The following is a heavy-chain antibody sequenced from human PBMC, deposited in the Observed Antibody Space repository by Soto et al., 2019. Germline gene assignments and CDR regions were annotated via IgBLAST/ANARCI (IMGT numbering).Heavy chain of an antibody. Sequence: PPGGSLRLSCAASGFTFSSYAMHWVRLAPGKGLEWVAVISYDGSNKYYADSVKGRFTISRDNSKNTLYLQMNSLRAEDTAVYYCAREEGWLRHRMVDYWGQGTLVTVSS. V-gene: IGHV3-30-3*01. CDR3: AREEGWLRHRMVDY. CDR1: GFTFSSYA. J-gene: IGHJ4*02. D-gene: IGHD5-12*01. CDR2: ISYDGSNK.